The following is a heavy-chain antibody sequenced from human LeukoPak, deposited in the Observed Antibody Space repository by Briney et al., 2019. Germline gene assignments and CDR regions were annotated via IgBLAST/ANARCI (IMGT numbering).Heavy chain of an antibody. D-gene: IGHD3-10*01. CDR1: GITLSSYD. CDR2: ISYDGSNK. V-gene: IGHV3-30-3*01. CDR3: AKDRGVWAFDI. Sequence: GGSLRLSCAASGITLSSYDMHWVRQAPGKALEWVAVISYDGSNKDYADSVKGRFTISRDNSKNTLDLQMNSLRAEDTAVYYCAKDRGVWAFDIWGQGTMITVSS. J-gene: IGHJ3*02.